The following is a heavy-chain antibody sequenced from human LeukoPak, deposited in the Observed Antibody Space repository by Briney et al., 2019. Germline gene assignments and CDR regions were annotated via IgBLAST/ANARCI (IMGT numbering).Heavy chain of an antibody. CDR2: IKSDGSVT. CDR1: GFTFSSYW. V-gene: IGHV3-74*01. D-gene: IGHD3-9*01. J-gene: IGHJ4*02. Sequence: GGSLRLSCAASGFTFSSYWMHWVRQAPGKGLVWVSRIKSDGSVTAYADSVKGRFTISRDNAKNTLYLQMNSLRAEDTAVYFCARLDILTGNYYYFEYWGQGSLVTVSS. CDR3: ARLDILTGNYYYFEY.